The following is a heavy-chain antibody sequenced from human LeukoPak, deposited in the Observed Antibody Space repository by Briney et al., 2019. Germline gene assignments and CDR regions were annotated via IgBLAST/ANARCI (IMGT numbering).Heavy chain of an antibody. J-gene: IGHJ6*02. Sequence: PRGSLRLSCAASGFTFSSYGMHWVRQAPGKGLEWVSYISISSSYTNYADSVKGRFTISRDNAKNSLYLQMNSLRAEDTAVYYCARDKGIPRYYDSSGQTYYYYGMDVWGQGTTVTVSS. CDR2: ISISSSYT. D-gene: IGHD3-22*01. CDR1: GFTFSSYG. V-gene: IGHV3-21*05. CDR3: ARDKGIPRYYDSSGQTYYYYGMDV.